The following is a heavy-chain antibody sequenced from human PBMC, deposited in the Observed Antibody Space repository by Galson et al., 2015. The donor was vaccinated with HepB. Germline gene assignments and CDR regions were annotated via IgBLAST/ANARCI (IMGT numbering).Heavy chain of an antibody. CDR1: GFTFSGSA. J-gene: IGHJ6*02. CDR3: TSYSEDV. V-gene: IGHV3-73*01. Sequence: LRLSCAASGFTFSGSAIHWVRQASGKGLEWLGRIKTRANSYATTYAASVKGRFTVSRDDSKNTAYLQMNSLKTEDTAVYYCTSYSEDVWGQGTTVTVSS. D-gene: IGHD2-21*01. CDR2: IKTRANSYAT.